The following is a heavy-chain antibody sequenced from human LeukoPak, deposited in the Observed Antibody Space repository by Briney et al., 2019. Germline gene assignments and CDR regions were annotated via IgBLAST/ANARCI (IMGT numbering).Heavy chain of an antibody. D-gene: IGHD3-10*01. Sequence: ASVKVSCKASGYTFTGYYMHWVRQAPGQGLEWMGWINPNSGGTNYAQKFQGRVTMTRDTSISTAYMELSRPRSDDTAVYYCARVPSGGSGSYSEDYWGQGTLVTVSS. CDR2: INPNSGGT. V-gene: IGHV1-2*02. CDR1: GYTFTGYY. J-gene: IGHJ4*02. CDR3: ARVPSGGSGSYSEDY.